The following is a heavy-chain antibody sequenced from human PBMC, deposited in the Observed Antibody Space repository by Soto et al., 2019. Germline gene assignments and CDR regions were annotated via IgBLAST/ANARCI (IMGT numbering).Heavy chain of an antibody. CDR2: IYYSGST. CDR3: ARLLPGYSSGWYYFDY. Sequence: SETLSLTCTVSGGSISSYYWSWIRQPPGKGLEWIGYIYYSGSTNYNPSLKSRVAISVDTSKNQFSLKLSSVTAADTAVYYCARLLPGYSSGWYYFDYWGQGTLVTVSS. V-gene: IGHV4-59*01. D-gene: IGHD6-19*01. CDR1: GGSISSYY. J-gene: IGHJ4*02.